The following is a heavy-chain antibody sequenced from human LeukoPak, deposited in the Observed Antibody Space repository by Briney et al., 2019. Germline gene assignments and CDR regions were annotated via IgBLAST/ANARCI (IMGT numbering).Heavy chain of an antibody. D-gene: IGHD1-26*01. CDR2: VYHSGST. V-gene: IGHV4-4*02. CDR3: ARAISGGILHFDY. Sequence: SGTLSLTCAVSGGSISSSNWWSWVRQPPGKGLEWIGEVYHSGSTNYNPSLKSRVTISVDKSKNQFSLKLSSVTAADTAVYYCARAISGGILHFDYWGQGTLVTVSS. J-gene: IGHJ4*02. CDR1: GGSISSSNW.